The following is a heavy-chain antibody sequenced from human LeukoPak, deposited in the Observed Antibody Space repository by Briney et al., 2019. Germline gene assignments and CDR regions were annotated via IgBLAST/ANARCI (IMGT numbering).Heavy chain of an antibody. Sequence: ASVKVSCKASGYTFTGYYMHWVRQAPGQGLEWMGWINPNSGGTNYAEKFQRRVTMTRDTSISTAYMELSRLRSDDTAVYYCARSRPRGVYYGMDVWGQGTTVTVSS. CDR1: GYTFTGYY. V-gene: IGHV1-2*02. D-gene: IGHD5-24*01. CDR2: INPNSGGT. J-gene: IGHJ6*02. CDR3: ARSRPRGVYYGMDV.